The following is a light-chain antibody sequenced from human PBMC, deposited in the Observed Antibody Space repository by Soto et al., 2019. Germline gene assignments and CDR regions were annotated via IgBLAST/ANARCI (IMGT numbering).Light chain of an antibody. CDR1: QSFSTY. CDR3: QLRSNWPPLT. CDR2: DAS. J-gene: IGKJ4*01. V-gene: IGKV3-11*01. Sequence: IVLTQSPATLSLSPGERATLSCRASQSFSTYLAWYQQKPGQAPRLLIYDASNRATGIPARFSGSGSGTDFTLTISSLEPEDFAVYYCQLRSNWPPLTFGGGTKVEIK.